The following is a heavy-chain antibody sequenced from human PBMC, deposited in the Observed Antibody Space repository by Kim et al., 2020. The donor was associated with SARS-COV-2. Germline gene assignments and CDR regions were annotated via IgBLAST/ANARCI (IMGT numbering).Heavy chain of an antibody. CDR2: IYYSGST. V-gene: IGHV4-59*01. J-gene: IGHJ4*02. CDR1: GGSISSYY. CDR3: ASNPGGIVGATSYFDY. D-gene: IGHD1-26*01. Sequence: SETLSLTCTVSGGSISSYYWSWIRQPPGKGLEWIGYIYYSGSTNYNPSLKSRVTISVDTSKNQFSLKLSSVTAADTAVYYCASNPGGIVGATSYFDYWGQGTLVTVSS.